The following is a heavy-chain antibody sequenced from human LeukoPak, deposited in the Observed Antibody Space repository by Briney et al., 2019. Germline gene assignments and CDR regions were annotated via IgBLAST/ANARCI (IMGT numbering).Heavy chain of an antibody. D-gene: IGHD6-19*01. Sequence: GGSLRLSCAASGFTFSTYAMNWVRQAPGKGLEWVSAISGSGAKTYYADFVKGRFTISRDNYKNTLYLQMNSLRAEDTAVYYCAKDRSSGLFDYWGQGTLVTVSS. V-gene: IGHV3-23*01. J-gene: IGHJ4*02. CDR2: ISGSGAKT. CDR1: GFTFSTYA. CDR3: AKDRSSGLFDY.